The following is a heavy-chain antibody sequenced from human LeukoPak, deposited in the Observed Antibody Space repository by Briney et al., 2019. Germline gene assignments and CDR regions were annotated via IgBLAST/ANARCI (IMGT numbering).Heavy chain of an antibody. J-gene: IGHJ3*02. CDR3: AKPAKTDAFDI. V-gene: IGHV3-23*01. CDR2: ISGSGGST. D-gene: IGHD4/OR15-4a*01. CDR1: GFTFSSYA. Sequence: GGSLRLSCAASGFTFSSYAMNWVRQAPGKGLEWVSSISGSGGSTYYADSVKGRLTISRGNSKNTLYLHMNSLRAEDTAVYYCAKPAKTDAFDIWGQGTMVTVSS.